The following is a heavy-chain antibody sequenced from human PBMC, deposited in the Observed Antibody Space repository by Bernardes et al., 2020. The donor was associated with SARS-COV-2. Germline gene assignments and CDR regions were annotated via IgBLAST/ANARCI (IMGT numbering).Heavy chain of an antibody. V-gene: IGHV5-51*01. CDR1: GYNFNTQW. CDR3: ATSPILSGWPFDH. J-gene: IGHJ4*02. D-gene: IGHD6-19*01. CDR2: IYPGDSET. Sequence: GAPLKSSGGGSGYNFNTQWVAWVRQVAGKGLEYMGIIYPGDSETKYGPSFQGRVTISADKSINTVYLQWNRLEASDTAMYYCATSPILSGWPFDHWGQGTLITVSS.